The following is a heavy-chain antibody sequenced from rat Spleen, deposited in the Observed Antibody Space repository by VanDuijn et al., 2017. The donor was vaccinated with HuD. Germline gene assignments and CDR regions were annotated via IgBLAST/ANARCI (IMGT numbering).Heavy chain of an antibody. CDR3: ARGAGYVLDA. V-gene: IGHV3-1*01. CDR2: ISYSGST. D-gene: IGHD1-4*01. Sequence: EVQLQESGPGLVKPSQSLSLTCSVTGHYITSGYRWNWIRKFPGNKMEWIGRISYSGSTKYSPSLESRISITRDTSKNQFFLQLNSVTTEDTATYYCARGAGYVLDAWGQGASVTVSS. J-gene: IGHJ4*01. CDR1: GHYITSGY.